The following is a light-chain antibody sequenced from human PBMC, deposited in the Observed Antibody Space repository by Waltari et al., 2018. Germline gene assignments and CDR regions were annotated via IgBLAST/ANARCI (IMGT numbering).Light chain of an antibody. V-gene: IGKV3-15*01. CDR1: QDISMQ. J-gene: IGKJ4*01. CDR3: QQYDNWPSFS. Sequence: IVMPPSPATLSVSPGERAPLSCRASQDISMQLAWYQHRPGQAPRLLIYVASTRATDIPARFSGSGAGTEFTLTISSLQSEDFAVYYCQQYDNWPSFSFGGGTKVDIK. CDR2: VAS.